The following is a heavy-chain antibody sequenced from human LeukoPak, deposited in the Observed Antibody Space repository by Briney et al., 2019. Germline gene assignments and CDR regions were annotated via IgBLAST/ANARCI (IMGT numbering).Heavy chain of an antibody. V-gene: IGHV4-59*12. Sequence: SETLSLTCTVSGGSISSYYWSWIRQPPGKGLEWIGCIYYSGSTNYNPSFKSRVTISVDTSKNQFSLKLGSVTAADTAVYYCARDDYWGQGTLVTVSS. CDR3: ARDDY. CDR2: IYYSGST. CDR1: GGSISSYY. J-gene: IGHJ4*02.